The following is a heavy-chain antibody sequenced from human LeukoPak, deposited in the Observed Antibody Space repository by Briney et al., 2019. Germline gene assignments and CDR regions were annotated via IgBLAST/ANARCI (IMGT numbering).Heavy chain of an antibody. CDR1: GFTFSDYY. Sequence: GGSLRLSCAASGFTFSDYYMSWIRQAPGKGLEWVSYISSSGSTIYYGDSVKGRFTISRDNSNNTVFLQMNHLRAEDTAVYFCAKQVGAVAFDYWGQGTLVTVSS. CDR3: AKQVGAVAFDY. V-gene: IGHV3-11*04. D-gene: IGHD1-26*01. CDR2: ISSSGSTI. J-gene: IGHJ4*02.